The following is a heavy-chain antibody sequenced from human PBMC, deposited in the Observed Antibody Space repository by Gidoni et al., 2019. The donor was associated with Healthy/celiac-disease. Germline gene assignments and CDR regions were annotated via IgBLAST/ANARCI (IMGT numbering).Heavy chain of an antibody. D-gene: IGHD3-3*01. Sequence: EVQLLESGGGLVQPGGSLRLSCAASGFPFSRYAMSWFRQAPGKGLEWVSAISGSGGSTYYADSVKGRFTISRDNSKNTLYLQMNSLRAEDTAVYYCAKSAIFGVVIIEYFQHWGQGTLVTVSS. CDR1: GFPFSRYA. CDR2: ISGSGGST. CDR3: AKSAIFGVVIIEYFQH. V-gene: IGHV3-23*01. J-gene: IGHJ1*01.